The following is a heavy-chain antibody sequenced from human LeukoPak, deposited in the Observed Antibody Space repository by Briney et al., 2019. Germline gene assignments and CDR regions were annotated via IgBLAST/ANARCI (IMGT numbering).Heavy chain of an antibody. D-gene: IGHD3-10*01. V-gene: IGHV1-18*01. Sequence: ASVKVSCKASGYTFTSYGISWVRQAPGQGLEWMGCISAYNGNTNYAQKLQGRVTMTTDTSTSTAYMELRSLRSDDTAGYYCARDYYGSGSRGGTDYWGQGTLVTVSS. CDR3: ARDYYGSGSRGGTDY. CDR1: GYTFTSYG. J-gene: IGHJ4*02. CDR2: ISAYNGNT.